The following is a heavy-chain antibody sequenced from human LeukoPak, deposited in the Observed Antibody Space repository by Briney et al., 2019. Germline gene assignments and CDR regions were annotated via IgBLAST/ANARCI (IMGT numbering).Heavy chain of an antibody. D-gene: IGHD1-26*01. CDR1: GGSISSYY. J-gene: IGHJ4*02. V-gene: IGHV4-59*08. CDR2: IYYSGST. CDR3: ARGDPAAGYSGL. Sequence: PSETLSLTCTVSGGSISSYYWSWIRQPPGKGLEWIGYIYYSGSTNYNPSLKSRVTISVDTSKNQFSLKLSSVTAADTAVYYCARGDPAAGYSGLWGQGTLVTVSS.